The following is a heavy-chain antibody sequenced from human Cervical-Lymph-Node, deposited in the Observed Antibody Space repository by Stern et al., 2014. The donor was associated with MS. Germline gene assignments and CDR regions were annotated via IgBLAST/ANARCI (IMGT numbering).Heavy chain of an antibody. Sequence: EVQVVESGGGVVRPGGSLRLSCAASGFNFDDYEMSWVRQAPGKGLEWVSGINWNGVSAGHADSVKGRFTISRYNAKNSLYLQMDSLRAEDTAVYHCARVRNSDYGASYFAFWGQGTLVTVSS. CDR3: ARVRNSDYGASYFAF. CDR2: INWNGVSA. J-gene: IGHJ4*02. V-gene: IGHV3-20*01. D-gene: IGHD5-12*01. CDR1: GFNFDDYE.